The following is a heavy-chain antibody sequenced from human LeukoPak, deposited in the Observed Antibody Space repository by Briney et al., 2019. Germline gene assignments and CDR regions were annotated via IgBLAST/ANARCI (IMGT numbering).Heavy chain of an antibody. D-gene: IGHD2/OR15-2a*01. CDR3: ASGAERYFAFDI. V-gene: IGHV4-59*01. CDR1: GGSISSYY. CDR2: IYYSGST. Sequence: SETLSLTCTVSGGSISSYYWSWIRQPPGKGLEWIGYIYYSGSTNYNPSLKSRVTVSVDTSKNQFSLKLSSVTAADTAVYYCASGAERYFAFDIWGQGTMVTVSS. J-gene: IGHJ3*02.